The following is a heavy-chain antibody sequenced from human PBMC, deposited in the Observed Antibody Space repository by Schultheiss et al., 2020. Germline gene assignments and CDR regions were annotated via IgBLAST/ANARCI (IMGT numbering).Heavy chain of an antibody. V-gene: IGHV3-23*01. CDR3: ARDRWGMDV. D-gene: IGHD4-23*01. Sequence: GESLKISCAASGFTFSSYWMHWVRQATGKGLEWVSAISGSGGSTYYADSVKGRFTISRDNSMNTLYLQMNSLRAEDTAVYYCARDRWGMDVWGQGTTVTVSS. CDR2: ISGSGGST. J-gene: IGHJ6*02. CDR1: GFTFSSYW.